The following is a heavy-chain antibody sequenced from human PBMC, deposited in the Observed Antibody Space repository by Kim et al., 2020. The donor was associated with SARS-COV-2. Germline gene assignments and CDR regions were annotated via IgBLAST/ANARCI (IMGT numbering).Heavy chain of an antibody. CDR1: GYTFTSYD. CDR3: ARGSIVATIFNYYYYMDV. CDR2: MNPNSGNT. J-gene: IGHJ6*03. D-gene: IGHD5-12*01. Sequence: ASVKVSCKASGYTFTSYDINWVRQATGQGLEWMGWMNPNSGNTGYAQKFQSRVTMTRNTSINTAYMELSSLRSEDTAVYYCARGSIVATIFNYYYYMDVWGKGTTVTVSS. V-gene: IGHV1-8*01.